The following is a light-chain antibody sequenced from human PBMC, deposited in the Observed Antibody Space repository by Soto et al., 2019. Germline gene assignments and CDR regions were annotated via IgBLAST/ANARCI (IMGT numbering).Light chain of an antibody. CDR3: SSFTTSTTIYV. J-gene: IGLJ1*01. CDR1: ISDIGSYNY. V-gene: IGLV2-14*01. Sequence: HSALTQPTSVSGSPGQSITISCTGTISDIGSYNYVSWYQQHPGKVPKLIIFEVSTRPSGVSNRFSGSKSGNTASLTISGLQADDEADHYCSSFTTSTTIYVFGTGTKVTVL. CDR2: EVS.